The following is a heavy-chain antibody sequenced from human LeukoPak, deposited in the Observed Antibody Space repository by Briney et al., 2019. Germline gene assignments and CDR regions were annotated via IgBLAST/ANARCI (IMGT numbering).Heavy chain of an antibody. Sequence: ASVKVSCKTSGYTFTNLDINWLRQAPGQGLEWMGWMSPNSGDTGYAQKFQGRVSMTRDIFKSTAYMELGSLRSEDTAIYYCASNPPNTGDFYYWGLGTLVTVSS. CDR2: MSPNSGDT. CDR1: GYTFTNLD. D-gene: IGHD1-1*01. J-gene: IGHJ4*02. CDR3: ASNPPNTGDFYY. V-gene: IGHV1-8*01.